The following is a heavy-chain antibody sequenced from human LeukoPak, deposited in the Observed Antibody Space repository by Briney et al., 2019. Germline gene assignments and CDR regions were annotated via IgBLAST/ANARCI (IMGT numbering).Heavy chain of an antibody. CDR3: ARVGIAVAGTTDY. CDR1: GGTFSSYT. J-gene: IGHJ4*02. Sequence: ASVKVSCKASGGTFSSYTISWVRQAPGQGLEWMGRIIPILGIANYAQKFQGRVTITADKSTSTAYMELSSLRSEDTAVYYCARVGIAVAGTTDYWGQGTLVTVSS. V-gene: IGHV1-69*02. D-gene: IGHD6-19*01. CDR2: IIPILGIA.